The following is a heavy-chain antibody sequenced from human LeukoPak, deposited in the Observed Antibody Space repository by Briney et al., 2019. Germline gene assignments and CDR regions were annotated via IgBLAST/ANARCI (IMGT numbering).Heavy chain of an antibody. V-gene: IGHV1-69*13. CDR3: ASQTGIRGGFDY. J-gene: IGHJ4*02. D-gene: IGHD1-1*01. CDR2: IIPIFGTA. CDR1: EGTFSSYA. Sequence: EASVKVSCKASEGTFSSYAISWVRQATGQGLEWMGGIIPIFGTANYAQKFQGRVTITADESTSTAYMELSSLRSEDTAVYYCASQTGIRGGFDYWGQGTLVTVSS.